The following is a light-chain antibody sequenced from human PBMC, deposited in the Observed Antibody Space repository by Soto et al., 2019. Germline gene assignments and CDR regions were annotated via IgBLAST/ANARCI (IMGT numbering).Light chain of an antibody. J-gene: IGKJ3*01. Sequence: DIQVTQYPSSLSASVGDRVTITCRASQGIKNYLAWYQQKPGEIPKLLIYKASSLESGVPSRFSGSGSGTEFTLTISSLQPDDFATYYCQQYNSYSSTFGPGTKVDIK. V-gene: IGKV1-5*03. CDR3: QQYNSYSST. CDR2: KAS. CDR1: QGIKNY.